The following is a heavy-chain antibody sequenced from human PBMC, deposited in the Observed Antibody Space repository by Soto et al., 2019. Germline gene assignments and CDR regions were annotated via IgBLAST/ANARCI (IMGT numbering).Heavy chain of an antibody. CDR1: GYTFTSYG. V-gene: IGHV1-18*04. CDR2: ISAYNGNT. CDR3: ARDTYSSSWYGKYYYYGMDV. J-gene: IGHJ6*02. Sequence: ASVKVSCKASGYTFTSYGISWVRQAPGQGLEWMGWISAYNGNTNYAQKLQGRVTMTTDTSTSTAYMEPRSLRSDDTAVYYCARDTYSSSWYGKYYYYGMDVWGQGTTVTV. D-gene: IGHD6-13*01.